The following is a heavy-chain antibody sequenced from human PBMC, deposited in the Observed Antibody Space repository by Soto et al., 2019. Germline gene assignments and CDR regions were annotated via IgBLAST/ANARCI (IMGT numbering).Heavy chain of an antibody. V-gene: IGHV5-51*01. Sequence: GASLKISCKGSGYTFTDYWIGWMRQLPGKGLEWMGIIYPGDSDTRYSPSFQCHVTITVDKSTSTAYLQWNTLKASDTAMYYCAGHISNFRYYYYAMEVWGQGTTVTGSS. CDR3: AGHISNFRYYYYAMEV. D-gene: IGHD4-4*01. CDR1: GYTFTDYW. CDR2: IYPGDSDT. J-gene: IGHJ6*02.